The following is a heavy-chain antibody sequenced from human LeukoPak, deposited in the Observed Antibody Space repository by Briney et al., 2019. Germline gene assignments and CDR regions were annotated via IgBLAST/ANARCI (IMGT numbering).Heavy chain of an antibody. CDR1: GFTFNNYA. CDR2: IYSGGST. CDR3: ARDPHSSDSR. J-gene: IGHJ4*02. Sequence: GGSLRLSCPASGFTFNNYAMIWVRQAPGKGLEWVSVIYSGGSTYYADSVKGRFTISRDNSKNTLYLQMNSLRAEDTAVYYCARDPHSSDSRWGQGTLVTVSS. V-gene: IGHV3-53*01. D-gene: IGHD6-19*01.